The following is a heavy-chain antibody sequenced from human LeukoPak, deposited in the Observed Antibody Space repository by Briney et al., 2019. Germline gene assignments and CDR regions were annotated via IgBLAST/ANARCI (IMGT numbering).Heavy chain of an antibody. CDR1: GYTFTGYY. CDR2: INPNTGGT. D-gene: IGHD2-2*01. J-gene: IGHJ4*02. V-gene: IGHV1-2*02. Sequence: ASVKVSCKASGYTFTGYYMHWVRQAPGQGLEWMGWINPNTGGTDYTQKFQGRVTMTRDTSISTAYMELSRLRSDDAAVYYCAVKMGYCSSSRCLTGFDYWGQGTLVTVSS. CDR3: AVKMGYCSSSRCLTGFDY.